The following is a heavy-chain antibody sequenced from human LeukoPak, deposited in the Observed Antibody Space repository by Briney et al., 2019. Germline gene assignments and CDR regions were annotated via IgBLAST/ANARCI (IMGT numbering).Heavy chain of an antibody. CDR1: GFTFSSYA. CDR3: AKTYYYDSSGYYYGLWYFDY. CDR2: ISGSGGST. J-gene: IGHJ4*02. D-gene: IGHD3-22*01. V-gene: IGHV3-23*01. Sequence: GGSLRLSCAASGFTFSSYAMSWVRQAPGKGLEWVSAISGSGGSTYYADSVKGRFTISRDNSKNTLYLQMNSLRAEDTAVYYCAKTYYYDSSGYYYGLWYFDYWAREPWSPSPQ.